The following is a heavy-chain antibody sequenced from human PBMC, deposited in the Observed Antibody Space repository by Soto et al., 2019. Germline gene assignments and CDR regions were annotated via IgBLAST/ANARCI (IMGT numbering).Heavy chain of an antibody. J-gene: IGHJ4*02. D-gene: IGHD3-9*01. V-gene: IGHV1-69*02. CDR2: IIPILGIA. CDR3: AISTAYDIEGRVDY. CDR1: GGTFSSYT. Sequence: QVQLVQSGAEVKKPGSSVKVSCKASGGTFSSYTISWVRQAPGQGLEWMGRIIPILGIANYAQKFQGRVTITADKSTSTAYMELSSLRSEDTAVYYCAISTAYDIEGRVDYWGQGTLVTVSS.